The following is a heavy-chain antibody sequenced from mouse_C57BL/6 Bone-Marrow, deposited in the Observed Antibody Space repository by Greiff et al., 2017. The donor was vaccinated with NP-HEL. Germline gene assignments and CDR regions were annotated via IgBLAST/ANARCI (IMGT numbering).Heavy chain of an antibody. CDR3: ARLSGSSYGWYFDV. CDR2: IYPGSGST. CDR1: GYTFTSYW. Sequence: QVQLQQPGAELVKPGASVKMSCKASGYTFTSYWITWVKQRPGQGLEWIGDIYPGSGSTNYNEKFKSKATLTVDTSSSTAYMQLSSLTYEDSAVYYCARLSGSSYGWYFDVWGTGTTVTVSS. J-gene: IGHJ1*03. D-gene: IGHD1-1*01. V-gene: IGHV1-55*01.